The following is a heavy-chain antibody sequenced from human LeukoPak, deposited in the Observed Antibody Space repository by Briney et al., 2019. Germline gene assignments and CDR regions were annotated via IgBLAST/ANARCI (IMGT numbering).Heavy chain of an antibody. D-gene: IGHD2-15*01. V-gene: IGHV3-33*01. Sequence: GKSLRLSCAASGFNFSNYGIHWVRQAPGKGLEWVAVIWYDGSYKFYADSVKGRFTISRDNSKNTVDLQMSSLRDEDTAVYYCARGRVVVVAPIDYWGQGILVAVSS. CDR1: GFNFSNYG. CDR3: ARGRVVVVAPIDY. CDR2: IWYDGSYK. J-gene: IGHJ4*02.